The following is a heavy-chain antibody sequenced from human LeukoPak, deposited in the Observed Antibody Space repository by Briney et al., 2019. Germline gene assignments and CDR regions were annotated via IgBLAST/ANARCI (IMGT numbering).Heavy chain of an antibody. Sequence: GGSQTLLCAPSRFTFSISWMHLVRQAPGKGLVWGSRITRNGSSETYSDSENGRFNKSRDNAKNTLYPQMDSLRDDDTAVYYCARDPGYESWSTFWGGMDVWGNGTTVIVSS. CDR2: ITRNGSSE. CDR3: ARDPGYESWSTFWGGMDV. D-gene: IGHD3-16*01. CDR1: RFTFSISW. V-gene: IGHV3-74*01. J-gene: IGHJ6*04.